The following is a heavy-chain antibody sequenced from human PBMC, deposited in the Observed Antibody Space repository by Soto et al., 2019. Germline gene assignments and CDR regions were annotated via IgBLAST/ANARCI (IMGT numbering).Heavy chain of an antibody. V-gene: IGHV4-59*01. CDR2: IYYSGST. Sequence: SETLSLTCTVSGGSISSYYWSWIRQPPGKGLDWIGYIYYSGSTNYNPSLKSRVTISVNTSKNQFSLKLTSVTAADTAVYYCARESHRHGKAVAGMNNWFDPWGQGTLVTVSS. CDR1: GGSISSYY. J-gene: IGHJ5*02. CDR3: ARESHRHGKAVAGMNNWFDP. D-gene: IGHD6-19*01.